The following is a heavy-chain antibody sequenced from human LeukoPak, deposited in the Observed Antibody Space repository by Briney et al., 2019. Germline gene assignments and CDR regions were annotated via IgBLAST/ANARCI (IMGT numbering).Heavy chain of an antibody. CDR3: ASPVAGNWNDDI. V-gene: IGHV1-69*05. D-gene: IGHD1-20*01. CDR2: IIPIFGTA. CDR1: GGTFSSYA. Sequence: ASVKVSCKASGGTFSSYAISWVRQAPGQGLEWMGGIIPIFGTANYAQKFRGRVTITTDESTSTAYMELSSLRSEDTAVYYCASPVAGNWNDDIWGQGTMVTVSS. J-gene: IGHJ3*02.